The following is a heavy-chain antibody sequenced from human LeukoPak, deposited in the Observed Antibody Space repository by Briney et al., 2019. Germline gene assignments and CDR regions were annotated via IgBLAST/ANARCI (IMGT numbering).Heavy chain of an antibody. J-gene: IGHJ6*02. CDR2: MYYSGST. Sequence: SETLSPACSVSGGSISSRSDYSGWIRQPPGKGLEWIGSMYYSGSTNYKPSLKSRVTTSVDTSKNQFYLKLSSVTAADTAVYYCASTSVLLWFGELRSYYYYGMDVWGQGTTVTVSS. D-gene: IGHD3-10*01. V-gene: IGHV4-39*07. CDR1: GGSISSRSDY. CDR3: ASTSVLLWFGELRSYYYYGMDV.